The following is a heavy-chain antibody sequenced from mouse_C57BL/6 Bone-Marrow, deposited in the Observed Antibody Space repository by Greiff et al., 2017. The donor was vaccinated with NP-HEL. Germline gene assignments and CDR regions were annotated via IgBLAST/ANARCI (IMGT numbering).Heavy chain of an antibody. CDR2: IDPSDSYT. D-gene: IGHD3-2*02. V-gene: IGHV1-59*01. CDR3: ARRSSGYWFAY. CDR1: GYTFTSYW. J-gene: IGHJ3*01. Sequence: VQLQQPGAELVRPGTSVKLSCKASGYTFTSYWMHWVKQRPGQGLEWIGVIDPSDSYTNYNQKFKGKATLTVDTSSSTAYMQLRSLTSEDSAVYYCARRSSGYWFAYWGQGTLVTVSA.